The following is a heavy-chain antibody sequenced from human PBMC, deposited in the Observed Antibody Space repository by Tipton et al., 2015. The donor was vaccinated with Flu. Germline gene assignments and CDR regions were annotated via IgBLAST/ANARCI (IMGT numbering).Heavy chain of an antibody. CDR2: ISSSGDTI. Sequence: SLRLSCAASGFTFSDDYMSWIRQAPGKGLEWVSHISSSGDTINYADSVKGRFTISRDNAKNTLYLQMNSLRAEDTAFYYCARTYSSAWTPAFWGQGTLVTVSS. V-gene: IGHV3-11*04. J-gene: IGHJ4*02. D-gene: IGHD6-19*01. CDR3: ARTYSSAWTPAF. CDR1: GFTFSDDY.